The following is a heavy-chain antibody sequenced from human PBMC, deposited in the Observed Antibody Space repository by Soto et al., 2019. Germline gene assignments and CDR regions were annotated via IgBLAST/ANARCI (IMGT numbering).Heavy chain of an antibody. CDR3: ASGPYEYLQH. V-gene: IGHV4-30-2*01. Sequence: QQQLQESGSGLVKPSETLSLTCAVSGGSISSGGYSWNWIRQPPGKGLEWIGYIYQSGSTYYNPSLKSRVTISVDRSKTHFSLGLTSVPAADTAVYYCASGPYEYLQHWGQGALVTVSS. CDR1: GGSISSGGYS. J-gene: IGHJ1*01. CDR2: IYQSGST.